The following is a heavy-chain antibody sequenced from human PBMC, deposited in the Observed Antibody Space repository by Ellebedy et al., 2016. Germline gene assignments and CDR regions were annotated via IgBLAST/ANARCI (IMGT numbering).Heavy chain of an antibody. J-gene: IGHJ3*02. V-gene: IGHV3-30*04. D-gene: IGHD3-10*01. Sequence: GGSLRLSCAASGFTFGTYAMHWVRQAPGKGLEWVAVISYDGSYKYYADSVKGRFTISRDNSKNTLYLQMDSLRPEDTAVYYCARGNSYGSGSYYLSVLDIWGQGTMVTVSS. CDR1: GFTFGTYA. CDR3: ARGNSYGSGSYYLSVLDI. CDR2: ISYDGSYK.